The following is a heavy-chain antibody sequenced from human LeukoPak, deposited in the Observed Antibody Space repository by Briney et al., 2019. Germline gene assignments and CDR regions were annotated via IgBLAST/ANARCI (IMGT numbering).Heavy chain of an antibody. J-gene: IGHJ5*02. CDR3: AQGPPYYPNSTLIS. CDR1: GFTFSSFG. V-gene: IGHV3-30*02. D-gene: IGHD3-10*01. Sequence: GGSLRLSCAASGFTFSSFGMHWVRQAPGKGLEWVAFIRYDGAIKFYRDSVKVRFTISRDNTRNTLSLQMNGLRTEDTAVYFCAQGPPYYPNSTLISWGQGTLVTVSS. CDR2: IRYDGAIK.